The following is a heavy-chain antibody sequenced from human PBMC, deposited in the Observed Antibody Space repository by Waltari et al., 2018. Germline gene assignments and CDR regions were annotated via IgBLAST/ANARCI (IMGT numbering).Heavy chain of an antibody. V-gene: IGHV5-51*01. CDR2: IYPGDSDT. Sequence: EVQLVQSGAEVKKPGESLKISCKGSGYSFTSYWIGWVRQMPGKGLEWMGIIYPGDSDTSYSPSFQGQVTISADKSISTAYLQWSSLKASDTAMYYCARPQNSGYDSSDAFDIWGQGTMVTVSS. J-gene: IGHJ3*02. CDR3: ARPQNSGYDSSDAFDI. D-gene: IGHD5-12*01. CDR1: GYSFTSYW.